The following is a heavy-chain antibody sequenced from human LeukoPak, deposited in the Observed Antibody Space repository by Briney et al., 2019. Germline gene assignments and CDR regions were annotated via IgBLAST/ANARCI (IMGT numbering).Heavy chain of an antibody. Sequence: GGSLRLSCAASGFTFSSYSMSWVRQAPGRGLEWVSSIRSSNGYIYYADSVKGRFTISRDNAKNSVYLQMNSLRAEDTAVYYCARGSSGGDYWGQGTLVTVSS. CDR1: GFTFSSYS. CDR3: ARGSSGGDY. V-gene: IGHV3-21*01. J-gene: IGHJ4*02. CDR2: IRSSNGYI. D-gene: IGHD3-16*01.